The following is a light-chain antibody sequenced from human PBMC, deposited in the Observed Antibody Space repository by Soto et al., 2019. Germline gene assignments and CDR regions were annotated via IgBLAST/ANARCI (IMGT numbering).Light chain of an antibody. J-gene: IGKJ4*01. CDR2: GAS. V-gene: IGKV3-20*01. CDR1: QSVSSSY. CDR3: QQYGSSLAMT. Sequence: EIVLTQSPGTLSLSPGERATLSCRASQSVSSSYLAWYQQKPGQAPRLLIYGASSRATGIPDRFSGSGSGTDSTLTISRLEPEDFAVYYCQQYGSSLAMTFGGGTKAELK.